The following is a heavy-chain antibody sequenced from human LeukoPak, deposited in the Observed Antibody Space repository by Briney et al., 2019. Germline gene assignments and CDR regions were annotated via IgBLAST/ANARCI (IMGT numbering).Heavy chain of an antibody. Sequence: GSLRLSCAASGFTFDDYGMSWVRQAPGKGLEWVSGNWNGGSTGYADSVKGRFTISRDNAKNSLYLQMNSLRAEDTALYYCARVSGSSSLGYYFDYWGQGTLVTVSS. V-gene: IGHV3-20*04. CDR1: GFTFDDYG. D-gene: IGHD6-13*01. CDR2: NWNGGST. CDR3: ARVSGSSSLGYYFDY. J-gene: IGHJ4*02.